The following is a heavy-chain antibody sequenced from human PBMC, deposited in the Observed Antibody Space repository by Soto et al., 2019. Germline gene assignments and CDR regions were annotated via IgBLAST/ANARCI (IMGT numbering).Heavy chain of an antibody. D-gene: IGHD5-12*01. CDR3: TKGGYDLIYDFGMDV. Sequence: EVQLIESGGGWVQPGTSLRVSCAASGFTFHDYAMHWVRQAPGKGLEWVSGISSEGDTIAYADSVQGRFTVFRDNAKNSMYLQMNSLRAEDTALYYCTKGGYDLIYDFGMDVWGQGTTVTVSS. V-gene: IGHV3-9*01. CDR2: ISSEGDTI. J-gene: IGHJ6*02. CDR1: GFTFHDYA.